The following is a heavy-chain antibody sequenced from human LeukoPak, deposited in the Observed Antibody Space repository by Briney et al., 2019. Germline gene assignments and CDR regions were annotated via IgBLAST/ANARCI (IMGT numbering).Heavy chain of an antibody. CDR3: ARGFRGDNFDY. D-gene: IGHD7-27*01. CDR2: IYYSGIT. V-gene: IGHV4-39*07. CDR1: GGSISSNGYY. Sequence: SETLSLTCTVSGGSISSNGYYWGWIRQSPGEGLEWIGNIYYSGITYYNPSLKSRVTISVDTSKNQFSLKLSSVTAADTAVYFCARGFRGDNFDYWGQGTLVTVSS. J-gene: IGHJ4*02.